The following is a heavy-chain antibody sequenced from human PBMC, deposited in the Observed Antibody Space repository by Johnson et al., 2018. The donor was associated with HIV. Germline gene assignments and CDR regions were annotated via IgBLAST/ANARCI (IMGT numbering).Heavy chain of an antibody. V-gene: IGHV3-30*04. J-gene: IGHJ3*02. CDR1: GFTFSSYA. CDR2: ISYDGSNK. D-gene: IGHD2-21*01. Sequence: QVQLVESGGGVVQPGRSLRLSCAASGFTFSSYAIHWVRQAPGKGLEWVAVISYDGSNKYYADSVKGRFTISRDNSKNTLYLQMNSLRTWDTAVYYCARGGGCVGDCYSGYDAFDIWGQGTVVTVSS. CDR3: ARGGGCVGDCYSGYDAFDI.